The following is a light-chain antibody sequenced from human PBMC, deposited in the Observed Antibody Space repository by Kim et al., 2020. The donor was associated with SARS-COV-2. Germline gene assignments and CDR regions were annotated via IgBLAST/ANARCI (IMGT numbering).Light chain of an antibody. V-gene: IGKV3-15*01. CDR1: QSVSSN. Sequence: EIVMTQSPATLSVSPGERATLSCRASQSVSSNLAWYQQKPGQAPRLLIYGASTRATGFPARFSGSGSGTEFTLTISSLQSEDFAVYYCQQYNNWPLYTFGQGTKLEI. CDR2: GAS. J-gene: IGKJ2*01. CDR3: QQYNNWPLYT.